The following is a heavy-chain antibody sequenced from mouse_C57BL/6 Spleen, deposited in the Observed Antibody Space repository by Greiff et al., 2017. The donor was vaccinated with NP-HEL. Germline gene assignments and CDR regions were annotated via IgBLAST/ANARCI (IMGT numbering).Heavy chain of an antibody. CDR1: GFSLTSYG. Sequence: QVQLQQSGPGLVQPSQSLSITCTVSGFSLTSYGVHWVRQSPGKGLEWLGVIWSGGSTDYNAAFISRLSISKDNSKSQVFFKMNSLQADDTAIYYCARGVGNYHYYAMDYWGQGTSVTVSS. V-gene: IGHV2-2*01. J-gene: IGHJ4*01. CDR2: IWSGGST. D-gene: IGHD2-1*01. CDR3: ARGVGNYHYYAMDY.